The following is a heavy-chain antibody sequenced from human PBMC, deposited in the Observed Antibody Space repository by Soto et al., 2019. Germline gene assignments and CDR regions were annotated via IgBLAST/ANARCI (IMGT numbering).Heavy chain of an antibody. V-gene: IGHV4-30-4*01. J-gene: IGHJ6*02. CDR1: GGSISSGDYY. D-gene: IGHD5-12*01. CDR2: IYYSGST. CDR3: AREGGYDTGYYYYGMDV. Sequence: SETLSLTCTVSGGSISSGDYYWSWIRQPPGKGLEWIGYIYYSGSTYYNPSLKSRVTISVDTSKNQFSLKLSSVTAADTAVYYCAREGGYDTGYYYYGMDVWGQGTTVTVSS.